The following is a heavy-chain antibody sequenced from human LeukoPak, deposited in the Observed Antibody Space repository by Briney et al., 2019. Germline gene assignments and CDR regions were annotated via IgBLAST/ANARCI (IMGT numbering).Heavy chain of an antibody. CDR3: TKHMSVTNYYYD. CDR2: ITGSGVTT. D-gene: IGHD3-22*01. CDR1: GFIFSNYA. Sequence: GGSLRLSCAASGFIFSNYAMSWLGQAPGKGLEWVSSITGSGVTTYYTDSVKGRFTISRDNSRNTLYLQMSSLRAEDTALYYCTKHMSVTNYYYDWGQGTLVTVSS. J-gene: IGHJ4*02. V-gene: IGHV3-23*01.